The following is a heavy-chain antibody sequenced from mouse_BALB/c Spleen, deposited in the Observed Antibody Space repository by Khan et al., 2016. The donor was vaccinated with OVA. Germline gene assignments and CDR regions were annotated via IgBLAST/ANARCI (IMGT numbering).Heavy chain of an antibody. CDR1: GFSLTSYG. D-gene: IGHD2-2*01. Sequence: QVQLQQSGPGLVQPSQSLSITCTVSGFSLTSYGVHWVRQSPGKGLEWLGVIRSGGSTAYNAAFITRLNIIKVNSEGQVFFKIISLLANETAIYYCARNYGYDEGLAYWGQGTLVTVSA. J-gene: IGHJ3*01. CDR3: ARNYGYDEGLAY. CDR2: IRSGGST. V-gene: IGHV2-2*02.